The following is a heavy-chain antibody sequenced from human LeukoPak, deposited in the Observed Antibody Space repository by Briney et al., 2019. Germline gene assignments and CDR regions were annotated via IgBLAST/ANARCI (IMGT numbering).Heavy chain of an antibody. V-gene: IGHV3-7*01. CDR3: AAHVNDAGDFGY. Sequence: GGSLRLSCAASGFTFSSYWMTWVRQAPGKGLEWVANIKQDGSEKNYVDSVKGRFTISRDNAKISLFLQMNNLRAEDTAVYYCAAHVNDAGDFGYWGQGTLVAVSS. CDR1: GFTFSSYW. J-gene: IGHJ4*02. D-gene: IGHD2-8*01. CDR2: IKQDGSEK.